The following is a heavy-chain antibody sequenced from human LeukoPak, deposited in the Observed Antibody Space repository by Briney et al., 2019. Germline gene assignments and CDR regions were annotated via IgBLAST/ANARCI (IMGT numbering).Heavy chain of an antibody. Sequence: PGRSLSLSCAASGFTFSSYGMHWVRQAPGKGLEWVAVISYDGSNKYYADSVKGRFTISRDNSKNTLYLQMNSLRAEDTAVYYCAKVDRDYYGSGSVDYWGQGTLVTVSS. V-gene: IGHV3-30*18. D-gene: IGHD3-10*01. CDR2: ISYDGSNK. CDR1: GFTFSSYG. CDR3: AKVDRDYYGSGSVDY. J-gene: IGHJ4*02.